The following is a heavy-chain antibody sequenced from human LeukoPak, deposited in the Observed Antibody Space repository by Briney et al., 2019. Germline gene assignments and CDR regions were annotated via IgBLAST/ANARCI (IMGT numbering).Heavy chain of an antibody. CDR2: IKQDGSEK. V-gene: IGHV3-7*01. CDR3: ARRASMISRNWFDP. CDR1: GFTFSSYW. J-gene: IGHJ5*02. Sequence: RPGGSLRLSCAASGFTFSSYWMSWVRQAPGKGLEWVANIKQDGSEKYYVDSVKGRFTISRDNAKNSLYLQMNSLRAEDTAVYYCARRASMISRNWFDPWGQGTLVTVSS. D-gene: IGHD3-22*01.